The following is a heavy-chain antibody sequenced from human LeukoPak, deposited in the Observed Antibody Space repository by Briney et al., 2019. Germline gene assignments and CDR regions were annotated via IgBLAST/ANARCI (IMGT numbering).Heavy chain of an antibody. J-gene: IGHJ4*02. CDR1: RYAFSSYA. V-gene: IGHV7-4-1*01. CDR2: INTNTAKP. CDR3: ARGDYYHDSSGYYSDH. D-gene: IGHD3-22*01. Sequence: SVKVSCKASRYAFSSYAMNWVRQAPGQGLEWMGWINTNTAKPTYAQGFTGRIVISLDTSVSTAFLQIRSLKVEDTAIYYCARGDYYHDSSGYYSDHWGQGTLVTVSS.